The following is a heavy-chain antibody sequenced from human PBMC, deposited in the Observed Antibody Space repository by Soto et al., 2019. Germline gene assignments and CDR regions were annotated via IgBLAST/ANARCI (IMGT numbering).Heavy chain of an antibody. V-gene: IGHV1-18*01. CDR2: ISAYNGNT. CDR1: GYTFTSYG. D-gene: IGHD3-9*01. J-gene: IGHJ3*02. Sequence: QVQLVQSGAEVKKPGASVKVSCKASGYTFTSYGISWVRQAPGQGLEWMGWISAYNGNTNYAQKLQARVTMTTDTSTSTAYMELRSLRSDDTAVYYCARDPYDILTGYYNAFDIWGQGTMVTVSS. CDR3: ARDPYDILTGYYNAFDI.